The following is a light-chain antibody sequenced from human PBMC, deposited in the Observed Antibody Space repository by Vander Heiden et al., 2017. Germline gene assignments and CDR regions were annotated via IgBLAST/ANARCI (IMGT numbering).Light chain of an antibody. CDR3: ASWDDSLSVVL. J-gene: IGLJ3*02. Sequence: QSVLTKPPSASGTPGQRVTIDCSGSSSNIGAGHVNWYQQLPGAAPKVLIYGTSQRPSGVPARFSGSKSGTSATLAISGLRSDDEADYYCASWDDSLSVVLFGGGTRLTVL. CDR2: GTS. V-gene: IGLV1-47*01. CDR1: SSNIGAGH.